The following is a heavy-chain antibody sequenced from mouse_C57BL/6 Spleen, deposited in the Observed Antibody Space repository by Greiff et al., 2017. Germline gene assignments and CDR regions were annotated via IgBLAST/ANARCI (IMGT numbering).Heavy chain of an antibody. V-gene: IGHV10-1*01. CDR2: IRSKSNNYAT. J-gene: IGHJ4*01. Sequence: EVKLVESGGGLVQPKGSLKLSCAASGFSFNTYAMNWVRQAPGKGLEWVARIRSKSNNYATYYADSVKDRFTISRDDSESMLYLQRNNLKTEDTAMYYCVRHDVAMDYWGQGTSVTVSS. D-gene: IGHD2-3*01. CDR1: GFSFNTYA. CDR3: VRHDVAMDY.